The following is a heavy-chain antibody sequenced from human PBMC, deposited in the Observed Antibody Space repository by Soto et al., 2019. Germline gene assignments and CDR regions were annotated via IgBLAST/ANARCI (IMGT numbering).Heavy chain of an antibody. CDR2: TYYRSKWYN. Sequence: TLSLTCAISWDSFSSNSVAWNWIRQSPSRGLEWLGRTYYRSKWYNDYGVTVKGRITINPDTSKNQFSLQLNSVTPEDTAVYYCARGRFNAFGIWGQGTMVTVSS. V-gene: IGHV6-1*01. D-gene: IGHD3-3*01. CDR1: WDSFSSNSVA. CDR3: ARGRFNAFGI. J-gene: IGHJ3*02.